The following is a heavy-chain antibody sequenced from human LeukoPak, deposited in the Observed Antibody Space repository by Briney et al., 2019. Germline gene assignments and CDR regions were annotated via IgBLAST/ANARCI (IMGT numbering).Heavy chain of an antibody. CDR2: ISGSGGST. J-gene: IGHJ3*02. Sequence: GGSLRLSCAASGFTFSSYVMSWVRQAPGKGLEWVSAISGSGGSTYYADSVKGRFTISRDNSKNTLYLQMNSLRAEDTAVYYCAKGPLRLFGAFDIWGQGTMVTVSS. CDR3: AKGPLRLFGAFDI. V-gene: IGHV3-23*01. D-gene: IGHD3-3*01. CDR1: GFTFSSYV.